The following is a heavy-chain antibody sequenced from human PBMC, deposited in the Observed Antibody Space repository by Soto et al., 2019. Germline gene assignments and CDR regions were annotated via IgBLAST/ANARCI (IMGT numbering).Heavy chain of an antibody. CDR3: AKVYNYYGSGSYYNYFDY. D-gene: IGHD3-10*01. V-gene: IGHV3-9*01. Sequence: PGGSLRLSCAASGFTFDYYAMHWVRQSPGKGLEWVSGISWNSGSIGYADSVKGRFTISRDNAKNSLYLQMNSLRAEDTALYYCAKVYNYYGSGSYYNYFDYWGQGTLVTVSS. CDR1: GFTFDYYA. J-gene: IGHJ4*02. CDR2: ISWNSGSI.